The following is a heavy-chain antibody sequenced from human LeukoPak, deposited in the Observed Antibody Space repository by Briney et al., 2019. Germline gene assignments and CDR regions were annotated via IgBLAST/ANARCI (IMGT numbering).Heavy chain of an antibody. CDR3: ARGHSGYFFY. D-gene: IGHD5-12*01. Sequence: SETLSLTCTVSGGSVSSGSYYWSWIRQPPGTGLEWIGYIYHSGSTYYNPSLKSRVTISVDRSKNQFSLKLSSVTAADTAVYYCARGHSGYFFYWGQGTLVTVSS. J-gene: IGHJ4*02. CDR2: IYHSGST. CDR1: GGSVSSGSYY. V-gene: IGHV4-30-2*01.